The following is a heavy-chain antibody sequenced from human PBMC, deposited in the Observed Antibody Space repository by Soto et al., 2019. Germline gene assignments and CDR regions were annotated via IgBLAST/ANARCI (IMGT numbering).Heavy chain of an antibody. V-gene: IGHV4-31*11. CDR1: GGSFSGYC. Sequence: ILSLTCAVYGGSFSGYCLSWIRQHPGKGLEWIGYIYYSGSTYYIPSLKSRVTISVDTSKNQFSLKLSSVTAADTAVYYCARVARLSSGYLNWFDPWGQGTLVTVSS. CDR3: ARVARLSSGYLNWFDP. D-gene: IGHD3-22*01. J-gene: IGHJ5*02. CDR2: IYYSGST.